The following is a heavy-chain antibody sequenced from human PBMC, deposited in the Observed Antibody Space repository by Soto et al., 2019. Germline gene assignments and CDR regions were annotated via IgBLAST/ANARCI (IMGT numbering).Heavy chain of an antibody. D-gene: IGHD2-15*01. CDR2: IYHSGST. V-gene: IGHV4-4*02. CDR1: GGSISSSNW. CDR3: ARGLWRTVVTPND. Sequence: QVQLHESDPGLVKPSGTLSLTCAVSGGSISSSNWWSWVRQPPWKGLEWIGEIYHSGSTNYNPSLKSRVAISVDKSKNQFSLKLGSVTAADTAGYYCARGLWRTVVTPNDWGQGTLVTVSS. J-gene: IGHJ4*02.